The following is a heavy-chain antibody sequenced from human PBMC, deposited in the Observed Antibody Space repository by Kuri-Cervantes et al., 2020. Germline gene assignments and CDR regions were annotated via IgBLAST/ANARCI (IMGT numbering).Heavy chain of an antibody. CDR1: GFTFGDYA. D-gene: IGHD3-22*01. V-gene: IGHV3-11*01. J-gene: IGHJ4*02. Sequence: GESLKISCTASGFTFGDYAMSWIRQAPGKGLEWVSYISTTSTTIYYADSVKGRFTISRDNAKNSLYLQMNSLRAEDTAVYYCARVRSGYYDRQGFDYWGQGTLVTVSS. CDR2: ISTTSTTI. CDR3: ARVRSGYYDRQGFDY.